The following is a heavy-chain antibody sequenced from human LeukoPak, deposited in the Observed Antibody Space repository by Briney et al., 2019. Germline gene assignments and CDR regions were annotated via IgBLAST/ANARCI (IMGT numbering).Heavy chain of an antibody. J-gene: IGHJ4*02. CDR1: GFTFSSYG. Sequence: PGGSLRLSCAASGFTFSSYGMSWVRQAPGKGLEWVSAISGSGGSTYYADSVKGRFTISRDNSKNTLYLQMNSLRAEDTAVYYCARVRGFVGYCSSTSCSGPHYFDYWGQGTLVTVSS. CDR3: ARVRGFVGYCSSTSCSGPHYFDY. D-gene: IGHD2-2*03. CDR2: ISGSGGST. V-gene: IGHV3-23*01.